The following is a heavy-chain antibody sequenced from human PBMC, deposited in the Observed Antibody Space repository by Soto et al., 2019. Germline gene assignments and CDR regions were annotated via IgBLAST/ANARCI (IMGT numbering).Heavy chain of an antibody. J-gene: IGHJ5*02. D-gene: IGHD2-15*01. CDR2: ISPGSRYP. CDR3: VRGGGGGLFDP. V-gene: IGHV3-11*06. CDR1: VFTFGDSY. Sequence: RGYLLVACACSVFTFGDSYMSWIRQAPGKGLEWLSYISPGSRYPAYADPVKGRFTISRDNAKRSLYLQMMSLTAEDTAIYYCVRGGGGGLFDPWGQGTMVTVSS.